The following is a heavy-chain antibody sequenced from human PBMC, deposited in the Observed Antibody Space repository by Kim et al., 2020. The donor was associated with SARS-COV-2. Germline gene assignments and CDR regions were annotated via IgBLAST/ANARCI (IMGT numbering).Heavy chain of an antibody. V-gene: IGHV3-21*01. J-gene: IGHJ4*02. CDR3: ARVGSSWYASDY. Sequence: YYADSVKGRFTISRDTAKNSLYLQMNSLRAEDTAVYYCARVGSSWYASDYWGQGTLVTVSS. D-gene: IGHD6-13*01.